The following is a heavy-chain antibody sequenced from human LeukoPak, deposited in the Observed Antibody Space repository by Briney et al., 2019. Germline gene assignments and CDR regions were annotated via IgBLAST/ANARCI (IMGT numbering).Heavy chain of an antibody. D-gene: IGHD2-21*02. Sequence: GESLKISRKGSGYSFTKYWIGWVRQMPGKGLEWMGIIHPSDSDTRYSPSFQGQVTISADKSISTAYLQWSSLKASDTAMYYCSRLSPQDCGVDCYPHYWGQGTLVTVSS. CDR1: GYSFTKYW. J-gene: IGHJ4*02. CDR3: SRLSPQDCGVDCYPHY. CDR2: IHPSDSDT. V-gene: IGHV5-51*01.